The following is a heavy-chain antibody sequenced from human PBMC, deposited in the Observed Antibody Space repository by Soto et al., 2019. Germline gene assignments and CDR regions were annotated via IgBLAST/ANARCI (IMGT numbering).Heavy chain of an antibody. J-gene: IGHJ4*02. V-gene: IGHV4-59*01. D-gene: IGHD4-17*01. CDR2: IYYSGST. CDR3: ARVTTVTPSLDY. CDR1: GGSISSDY. Sequence: SETLSLTCTVSGGSISSDYWSWIRQPPGKGLEWIGYIYYSGSTNYNPSLKSRVTISVDTSKNQFSLKLSSVTAADTAVYYCARVTTVTPSLDYWGQGTLVTVS.